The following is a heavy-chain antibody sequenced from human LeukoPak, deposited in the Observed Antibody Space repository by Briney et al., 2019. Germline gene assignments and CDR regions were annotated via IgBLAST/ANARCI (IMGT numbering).Heavy chain of an antibody. CDR3: ARDPVLYGDSFFDL. CDR1: GFTFTHYG. CDR2: VWFDGTHD. D-gene: IGHD4-17*01. V-gene: IGHV3-33*01. Sequence: QTGVSLTLSCAASGFTFTHYGYHWVRQAPGKAPEWVAVVWFDGTHDYYGVSVKGRFTISRDNSKSTLFLQMNSLTTEYTAVYYCARDPVLYGDSFFDLWGQGSLVTVSS. J-gene: IGHJ4*02.